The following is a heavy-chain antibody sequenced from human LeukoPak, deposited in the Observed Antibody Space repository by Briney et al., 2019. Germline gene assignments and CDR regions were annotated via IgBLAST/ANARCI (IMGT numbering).Heavy chain of an antibody. CDR3: ARGGPGIAAAGTWGFDP. V-gene: IGHV3-53*01. Sequence: GGSLRLSCAVSGFTFSSYSMNWVCQAPGKGLEWVSVIYSGGSTYYADSVEGRFTISRDNSKNTLYLQMNSLRAEDTAVYYCARGGPGIAAAGTWGFDPWGQGTLVTVSS. D-gene: IGHD6-13*01. J-gene: IGHJ5*02. CDR1: GFTFSSYS. CDR2: IYSGGST.